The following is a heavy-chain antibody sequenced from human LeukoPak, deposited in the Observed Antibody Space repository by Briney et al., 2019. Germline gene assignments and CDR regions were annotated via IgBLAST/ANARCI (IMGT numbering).Heavy chain of an antibody. CDR2: ISGSGGST. D-gene: IGHD2-2*01. V-gene: IGHV3-23*01. J-gene: IGHJ6*02. CDR1: GFTFSSYA. Sequence: GGSLRLPCAASGFTFSSYAMSWVRQAPGKGLEWVSAISGSGGSTYYADSVKGRFTISRDNSKNTLYLQMNSLRAEDTAVYYCAKGVYCSSTSCPYYYYGMDVWGQGTTVTVSS. CDR3: AKGVYCSSTSCPYYYYGMDV.